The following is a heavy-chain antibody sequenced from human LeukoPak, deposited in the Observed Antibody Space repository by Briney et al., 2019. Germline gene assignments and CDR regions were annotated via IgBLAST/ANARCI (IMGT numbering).Heavy chain of an antibody. D-gene: IGHD3-3*01. V-gene: IGHV4-39*01. CDR1: GGSISNTNYY. CDR3: ARLDDFWSGSGSFDI. Sequence: PSETLSLTCTVSGGSISNTNYYWGWVRQSPGKGLEWLGNVYYNGFTYYSPSLKSRVTISVDTSKNQFSLKLTSVTAADSAVYYCARLDDFWSGSGSFDIWGQGTLVTVSS. J-gene: IGHJ3*02. CDR2: VYYNGFT.